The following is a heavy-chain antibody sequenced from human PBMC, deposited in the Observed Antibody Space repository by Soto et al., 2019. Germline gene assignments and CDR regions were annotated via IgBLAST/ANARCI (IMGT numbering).Heavy chain of an antibody. D-gene: IGHD2-2*01. CDR2: IKSKTDGGTT. J-gene: IGHJ6*02. CDR3: TTGRRDIVLVPAAQYGMDV. V-gene: IGHV3-15*07. Sequence: GGSLRLSCAASGFTFSNAWMNWVRQAPGKGLEWVGRIKSKTDGGTTDYAAPVKGRFTISRDDSKNTLYLQMNSLKTEDTAVYYCTTGRRDIVLVPAAQYGMDVWGQGTTVTVSS. CDR1: GFTFSNAW.